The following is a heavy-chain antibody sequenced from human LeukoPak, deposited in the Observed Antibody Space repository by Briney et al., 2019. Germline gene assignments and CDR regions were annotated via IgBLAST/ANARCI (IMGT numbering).Heavy chain of an antibody. CDR1: GYTFTSYG. Sequence: ASVKVSCKASGYTFTSYGISWVRQAPGQGLEWMGWIRAYNGNTNYAQKLQGRVTMTTDTSTSAAYMELRSLRSDDTAVYYCARVLAYYYDSSGYYPYFDYWGQGTLVTVSS. D-gene: IGHD3-22*01. J-gene: IGHJ4*02. CDR2: IRAYNGNT. CDR3: ARVLAYYYDSSGYYPYFDY. V-gene: IGHV1-18*01.